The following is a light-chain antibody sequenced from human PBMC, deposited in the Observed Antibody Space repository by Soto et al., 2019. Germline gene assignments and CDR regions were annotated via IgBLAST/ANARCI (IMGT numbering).Light chain of an antibody. CDR3: SSYTSRSTV. Sequence: QSALTQPASVSGSPGQSITISCTGTSSDVGGYNYVSWYQQHPGKAPKLMIYDVSNRPSGVSNRFSGSKSGNTASLTISGRQAEDEADYYCSSYTSRSTVFGGGTKRTVL. V-gene: IGLV2-14*01. CDR2: DVS. CDR1: SSDVGGYNY. J-gene: IGLJ2*01.